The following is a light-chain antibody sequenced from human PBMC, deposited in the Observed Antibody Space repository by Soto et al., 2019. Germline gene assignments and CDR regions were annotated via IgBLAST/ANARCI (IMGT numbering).Light chain of an antibody. Sequence: QSVLTQPASVSGSPGQSITISCTGTSSDVGNYNLVSWYQHHPGKAPKLRIYEVSKRPSGVSNRFSGSKSGDTASLTISGLQAEDEADYYCCSYAGSNYVFGTGTKLTVL. V-gene: IGLV2-23*02. CDR2: EVS. CDR1: SSDVGNYNL. CDR3: CSYAGSNYV. J-gene: IGLJ1*01.